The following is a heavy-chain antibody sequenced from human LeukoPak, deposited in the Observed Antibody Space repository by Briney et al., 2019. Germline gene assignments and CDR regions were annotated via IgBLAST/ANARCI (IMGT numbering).Heavy chain of an antibody. CDR3: AKDEDPYYYGSGACDY. D-gene: IGHD3-10*01. V-gene: IGHV3-33*06. Sequence: PGGSLRLSCAASGFTFSSYGMNWVRQAPGKGLEWVAVIWYDGSNKYYADSVKGRFTISRDNSKNTLYLQMNSLRAEDTAVYYCAKDEDPYYYGSGACDYWGQGTLVTVSS. CDR1: GFTFSSYG. J-gene: IGHJ4*02. CDR2: IWYDGSNK.